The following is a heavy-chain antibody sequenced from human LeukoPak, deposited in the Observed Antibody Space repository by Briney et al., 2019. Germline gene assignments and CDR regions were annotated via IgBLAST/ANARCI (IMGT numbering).Heavy chain of an antibody. V-gene: IGHV3-23*01. J-gene: IGHJ4*01. Sequence: PGGSLRLSCAASGFTFSNSAMSWVRQAPGKGLEWVSTLSGSGITTYYADSVKGRFTISRDNSKNTLYLQMNSLRAEDTAVYYGAKGIYSSGWSYFAYWATEPWSPSPQ. CDR2: LSGSGITT. CDR3: AKGIYSSGWSYFAY. CDR1: GFTFSNSA. D-gene: IGHD6-19*01.